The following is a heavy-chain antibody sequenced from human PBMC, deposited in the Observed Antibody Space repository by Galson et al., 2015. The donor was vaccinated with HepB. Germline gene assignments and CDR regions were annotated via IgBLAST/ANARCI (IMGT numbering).Heavy chain of an antibody. CDR2: INSDGSNT. J-gene: IGHJ4*02. CDR1: GFTFSSYW. V-gene: IGHV3-74*01. D-gene: IGHD6-6*01. Sequence: SLRLSCAASGFTFSSYWMHWVRQAPGKGLVWVSRINSDGSNTDYAASVKGRFTISRDNAKNTLYLQMNSLRAEDTAVYYCTRDLRTIAARRAFGYWGQGTLVIVSS. CDR3: TRDLRTIAARRAFGY.